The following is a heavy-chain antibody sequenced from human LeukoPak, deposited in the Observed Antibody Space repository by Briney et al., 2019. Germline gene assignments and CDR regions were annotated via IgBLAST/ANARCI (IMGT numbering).Heavy chain of an antibody. CDR1: GYTLTELS. D-gene: IGHD3-10*01. CDR2: FDPEDGET. V-gene: IGHV1-24*01. CDR3: ATDRRPLLWFGELKESNWFDP. J-gene: IGHJ5*02. Sequence: ASVKVSCKVSGYTLTELSMHWVRQAPGKGLEWMGGFDPEDGETIYAQKFQGRVTMTEDTSTDTAYMELSSLRSEDTAVYYCATDRRPLLWFGELKESNWFDPWGQGTLVTVSS.